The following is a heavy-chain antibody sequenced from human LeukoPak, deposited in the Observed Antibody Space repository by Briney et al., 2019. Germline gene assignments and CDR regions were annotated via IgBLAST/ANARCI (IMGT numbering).Heavy chain of an antibody. V-gene: IGHV4-34*01. CDR3: ARGRVYCSSTSCYNYYYYMDF. CDR1: GGSFSGYY. J-gene: IGHJ6*03. D-gene: IGHD2-2*02. CDR2: INHSGST. Sequence: PSETLSLTCAVYGGSFSGYYWSWIRQPPGKGLEWIGEINHSGSTNYNPSLKSRVTISVDTSKNQFSLKLSSVTAADTAVYYCARGRVYCSSTSCYNYYYYMDFWGKGTTVTVSS.